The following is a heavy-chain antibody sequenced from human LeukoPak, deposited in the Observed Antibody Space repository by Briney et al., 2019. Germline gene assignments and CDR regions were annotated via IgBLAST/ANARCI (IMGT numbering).Heavy chain of an antibody. CDR1: GFTFSSYA. V-gene: IGHV3-30-3*01. CDR3: ARDHPSIAARWSLGHFDY. Sequence: AGRSLRLSCAASGFTFSSYAMHWVRQAPGKGLEWVAVISYDGSNKYYADSVKGRFTISRDNSKNTLYLQMNSLRAEDTAVYYCARDHPSIAARWSLGHFDYWGQGTLVTVSS. D-gene: IGHD6-6*01. J-gene: IGHJ4*02. CDR2: ISYDGSNK.